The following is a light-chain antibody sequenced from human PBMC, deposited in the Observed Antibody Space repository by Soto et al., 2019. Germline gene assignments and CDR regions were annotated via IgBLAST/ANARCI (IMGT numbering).Light chain of an antibody. CDR1: QSISSW. V-gene: IGKV1-5*03. Sequence: DIQMTQSPSTLSASVGDIVTIIFRASQSISSWLALYQQKPGKAPKLLIYKASSLESGVPSRFSGSGSGTEFTLTISSLQPDDFATYYCQQYKSYPWTFGQGTKVDIK. CDR3: QQYKSYPWT. J-gene: IGKJ1*01. CDR2: KAS.